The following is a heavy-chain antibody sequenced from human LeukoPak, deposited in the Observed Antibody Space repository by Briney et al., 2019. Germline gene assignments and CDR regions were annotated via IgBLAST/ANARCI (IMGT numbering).Heavy chain of an antibody. CDR3: ARGGWSLGYCSSSSCLDWFDP. V-gene: IGHV1-2*02. Sequence: ASVKVSCKASRYTLTDYYMHGVPQAPGQEGKWMGWFNPNSGGTNYAQKFQGRVTMTRDTSISTAYMELSRLRSDDTAVYYCARGGWSLGYCSSSSCLDWFDPWGQGTLVTVSS. CDR1: RYTLTDYY. CDR2: FNPNSGGT. J-gene: IGHJ5*02. D-gene: IGHD2-2*01.